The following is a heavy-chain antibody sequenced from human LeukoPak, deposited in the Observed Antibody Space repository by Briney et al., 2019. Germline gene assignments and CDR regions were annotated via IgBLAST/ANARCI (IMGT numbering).Heavy chain of an antibody. J-gene: IGHJ4*02. CDR2: ISGSGGST. CDR1: GFTFSRYG. V-gene: IGHV3-23*01. Sequence: GGSLRLSCAASGFTFSRYGMSWVRQAPGKGLEWVSAISGSGGSTYYADSVKGRFTISRDNSKNTLYLQMNSLRAEDTAVYFCAKTGGIAASRWGQGTLVTVSS. CDR3: AKTGGIAASR. D-gene: IGHD6-13*01.